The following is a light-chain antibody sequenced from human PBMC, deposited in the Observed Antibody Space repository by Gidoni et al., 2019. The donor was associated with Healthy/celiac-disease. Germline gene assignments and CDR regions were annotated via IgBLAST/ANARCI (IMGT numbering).Light chain of an antibody. Sequence: EIVLTQSPGTLSLSPGERATLSCRASQSVSSSYLAWYQQKPGQAPRLLIYGASSRATGIPDRFSGSGSGTDFTLTISRLEPEDFAVYYCSSPLTFGGGTKVEIK. CDR2: GAS. CDR3: SSPLT. J-gene: IGKJ4*01. V-gene: IGKV3-20*01. CDR1: QSVSSSY.